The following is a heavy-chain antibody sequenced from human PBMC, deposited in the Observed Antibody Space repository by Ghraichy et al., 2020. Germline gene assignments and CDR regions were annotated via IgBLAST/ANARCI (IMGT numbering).Heavy chain of an antibody. CDR2: IYYSGST. CDR3: ATRSRRFDILTGYYFDY. J-gene: IGHJ4*02. CDR1: GGSISSSSYY. Sequence: SETLSLTCTVSGGSISSSSYYWGWIRQPPGKGLEWIGSIYYSGSTYYNPSLKSRVTISVDTSKNQFSLKLSSVTAADTAVYYCATRSRRFDILTGYYFDYWGQGTLGTISS. D-gene: IGHD3-9*01. V-gene: IGHV4-39*01.